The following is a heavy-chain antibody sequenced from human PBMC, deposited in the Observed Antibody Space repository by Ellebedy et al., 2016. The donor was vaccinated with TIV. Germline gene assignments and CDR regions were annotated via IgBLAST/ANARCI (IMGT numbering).Heavy chain of an antibody. CDR1: GFTFSSYS. J-gene: IGHJ6*02. V-gene: IGHV3-48*04. Sequence: GGSLRLSCAASGFTFSSYSMNWVRQAPGKGLEWVSYISTSGTNRYYADSVKGRFTISRDNAKNSLYLQMNSLRAEDTAVYYCARDDYGESGGMDVWGQGTTVTVSS. CDR2: ISTSGTNR. CDR3: ARDDYGESGGMDV. D-gene: IGHD4-17*01.